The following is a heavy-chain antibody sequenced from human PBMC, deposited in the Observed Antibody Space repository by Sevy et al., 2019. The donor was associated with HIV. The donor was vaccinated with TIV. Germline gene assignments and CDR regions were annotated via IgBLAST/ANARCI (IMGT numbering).Heavy chain of an antibody. V-gene: IGHV1-24*01. D-gene: IGHD3-22*01. Sequence: ASVKVSCKVSGHTLNTLSMHWVRRAPGKGLEWMGSFDPEDGETIYAQKFQGRLTMTEDTATDTAYMDLSSLRSEDTAVYYCATTKDYYESSGSPFDHWGQRTLVTVSS. CDR3: ATTKDYYESSGSPFDH. J-gene: IGHJ4*02. CDR1: GHTLNTLS. CDR2: FDPEDGET.